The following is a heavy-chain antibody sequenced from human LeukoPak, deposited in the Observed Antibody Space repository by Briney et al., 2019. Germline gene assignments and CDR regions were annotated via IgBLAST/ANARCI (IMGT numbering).Heavy chain of an antibody. V-gene: IGHV1-69*01. D-gene: IGHD5-18*01. CDR1: RGTFSSYA. CDR3: ARVGVDTAMVLDY. Sequence: ASVKVSCKASRGTFSSYAISWVRQAPGQGLEWMGGIIPIFGTAHYAQKFQGRVTITADESTSTAYMELSGLRSEDTAVYYCARVGVDTAMVLDYWGQGTLVTVSS. CDR2: IIPIFGTA. J-gene: IGHJ4*02.